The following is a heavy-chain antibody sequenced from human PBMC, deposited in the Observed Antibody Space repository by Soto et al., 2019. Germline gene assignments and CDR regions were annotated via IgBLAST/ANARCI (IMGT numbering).Heavy chain of an antibody. J-gene: IGHJ4*02. Sequence: SETLSLTCAFSVMSFSVHHWSCIRHPPGKGLEWIGEIQPSGTTNYNPSLKSRVTVSVDTSKTQFSLKLRSVTAADTAVYYCATFLGSAYSVSGFDSLGQGTLVTVSS. CDR1: VMSFSVHH. D-gene: IGHD1-26*01. CDR3: ATFLGSAYSVSGFDS. V-gene: IGHV4-34*01. CDR2: IQPSGTT.